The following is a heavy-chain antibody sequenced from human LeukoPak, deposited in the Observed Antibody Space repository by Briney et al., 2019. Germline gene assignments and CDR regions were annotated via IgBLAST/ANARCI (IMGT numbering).Heavy chain of an antibody. J-gene: IGHJ4*02. V-gene: IGHV3-7*03. D-gene: IGHD2-15*01. CDR1: GFTFSTYW. CDR2: INQDGGEN. CDR3: ARYCSGGSCFDY. Sequence: GGSLRLSCAASGFTFSTYWMSWVRQAPEKGLEWVANINQDGGENYYVDSVKGRFTISRDNAKNSLYLQMNSLRAEDTAVYYCARYCSGGSCFDYWGQGTLVTVSS.